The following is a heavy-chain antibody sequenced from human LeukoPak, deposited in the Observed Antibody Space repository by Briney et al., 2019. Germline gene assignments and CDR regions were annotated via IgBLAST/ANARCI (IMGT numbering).Heavy chain of an antibody. CDR1: GYAFTTYG. J-gene: IGHJ4*02. Sequence: GASVKVSCKTSGYAFTTYGISWRGQAPGQGREWRGWINPYNDNTHYIQKFQGRVTITTDTYTKADYIELRRLRSDDTAVYYCARGHCSGGRCYPTPPDYWGQGTLVTVSS. V-gene: IGHV1-18*01. CDR2: INPYNDNT. D-gene: IGHD2-15*01. CDR3: ARGHCSGGRCYPTPPDY.